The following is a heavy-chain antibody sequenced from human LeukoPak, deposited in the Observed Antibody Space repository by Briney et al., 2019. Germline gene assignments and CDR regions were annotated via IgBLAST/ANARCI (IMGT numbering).Heavy chain of an antibody. CDR1: GFTFSSYG. D-gene: IGHD2-2*01. CDR2: IRYDGSNK. V-gene: IGHV3-30*02. CDR3: AKDQMRYCSSTSCYPFDY. J-gene: IGHJ4*02. Sequence: TGGSLRLSCAASGFTFSSYGMHWVRQAPGKGLEWVAFIRYDGSNKYYADSVKGRFTISRDNSKNTLYLQMNSPRAEDTAVYYCAKDQMRYCSSTSCYPFDYWGQGTLVTVSS.